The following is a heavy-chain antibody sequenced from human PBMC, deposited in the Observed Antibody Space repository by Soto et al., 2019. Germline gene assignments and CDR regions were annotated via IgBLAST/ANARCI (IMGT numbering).Heavy chain of an antibody. Sequence: SETLSLTCTVSSGSISNSYWSWIRQSPGKGLEWIGYIYSSGSTNYNPSLKSRVTISVDRSKNQFSLKLSSVTAADTAVYYCARARHLYDSSGYYYFDYWGRGTLVTVSS. D-gene: IGHD3-22*01. V-gene: IGHV4-59*12. CDR1: SGSISNSY. CDR3: ARARHLYDSSGYYYFDY. CDR2: IYSSGST. J-gene: IGHJ4*02.